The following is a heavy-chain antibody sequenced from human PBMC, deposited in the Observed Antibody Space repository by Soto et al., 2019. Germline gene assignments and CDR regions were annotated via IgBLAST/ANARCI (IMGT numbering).Heavy chain of an antibody. CDR1: GYTFTSYG. J-gene: IGHJ5*02. CDR3: AHTLAVVSSGWLSNWLDP. CDR2: ISAYNGNT. D-gene: IGHD6-19*01. V-gene: IGHV1-18*04. Sequence: ASVKVSCKASGYTFTSYGISWVRQAPGQGLEWMGWISAYNGNTNYAQKLQGRVTMTTDTSTSTAYMELRRLRSDDTAVYYCAHTLAVVSSGWLSNWLDPWGQGTLVTVSS.